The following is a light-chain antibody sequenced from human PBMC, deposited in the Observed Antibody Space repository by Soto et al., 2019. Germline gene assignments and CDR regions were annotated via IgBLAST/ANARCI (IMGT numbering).Light chain of an antibody. J-gene: IGKJ3*01. CDR2: TTS. Sequence: EIVLTQSPAPLPLSPRERATLSCTASQSVTSSCLAWSQRKPGQAPRLLIHTTSTMATDIPDRFSCSGSGTDFTLTISRLQPEDFAVYYCQQCGGSPLFSFAPGTRVYI. CDR3: QQCGGSPLFS. CDR1: QSVTSSC. V-gene: IGKV3-20*01.